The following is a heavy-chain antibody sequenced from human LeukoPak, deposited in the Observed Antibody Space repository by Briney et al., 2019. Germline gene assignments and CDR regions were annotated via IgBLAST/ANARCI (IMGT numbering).Heavy chain of an antibody. CDR1: GGSFSGYY. CDR3: ARGYYDSSGYSSPFDY. Sequence: SETLSLTCAVYGGSFSGYYWSWIRQPPGKGLKWIGEINHSGSTNYNPSLKSRVTISVDTSKNQFSLKLSSVTAADTAVYYCARGYYDSSGYSSPFDYWGQGTLVTVSS. D-gene: IGHD3-22*01. V-gene: IGHV4-34*01. CDR2: INHSGST. J-gene: IGHJ4*02.